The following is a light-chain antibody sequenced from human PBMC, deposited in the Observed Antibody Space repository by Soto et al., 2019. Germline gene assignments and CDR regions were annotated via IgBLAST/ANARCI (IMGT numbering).Light chain of an antibody. Sequence: DIQMTQSPSSLSASVGDRVTITCRASQSFSSYLNWYQQKPGKAPKLLIYAASSLQSGVPSRFSGSESGTDFTLTISSLQPEDFATYYCQQSYHTPWTFGQGTKVKIK. J-gene: IGKJ1*01. CDR2: AAS. CDR1: QSFSSY. CDR3: QQSYHTPWT. V-gene: IGKV1-39*01.